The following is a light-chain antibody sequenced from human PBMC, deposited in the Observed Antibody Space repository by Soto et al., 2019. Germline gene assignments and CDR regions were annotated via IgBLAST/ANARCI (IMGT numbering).Light chain of an antibody. CDR2: FAS. CDR1: QSISSY. J-gene: IGKJ2*01. V-gene: IGKV1-39*01. CDR3: KQAYSTPYT. Sequence: DIQMTQSPSSLSASVGDRVTITCRASQSISSYLNWYQHKPGRAPKVLIYFASSLQSEVPSRFSGSGSGTDFTLTIRSLQPEDFATYYCKQAYSTPYTFGQGTKVDIK.